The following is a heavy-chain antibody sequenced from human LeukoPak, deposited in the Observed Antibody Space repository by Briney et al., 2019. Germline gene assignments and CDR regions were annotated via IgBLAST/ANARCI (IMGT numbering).Heavy chain of an antibody. CDR3: AKDPLWVVVVPAAPDFDH. Sequence: GGSLRLSCAASGFTFSSYAMSWVRQAPGKGLEWVSAISGSGGSTYYADSVKGRFTISRDNSKNTLYPQMNSLRAEDTAVYYCAKDPLWVVVVPAAPDFDHWGQGTLVTVSS. J-gene: IGHJ4*02. CDR2: ISGSGGST. D-gene: IGHD2-2*01. V-gene: IGHV3-23*01. CDR1: GFTFSSYA.